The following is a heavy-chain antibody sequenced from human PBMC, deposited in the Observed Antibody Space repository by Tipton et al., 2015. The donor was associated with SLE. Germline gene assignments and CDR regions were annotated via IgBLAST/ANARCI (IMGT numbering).Heavy chain of an antibody. CDR2: ISGSGGST. CDR3: ARGPLLWFGESLAFDI. J-gene: IGHJ3*02. V-gene: IGHV3-23*01. D-gene: IGHD3-10*01. Sequence: SLRLSCAASGFTFSSYAMSWVRQAPGKGLEWVSAISGSGGSTYDADSVKGRFSISRDNSKNTLYLQMGSLRAEDMAVYYCARGPLLWFGESLAFDIWGQGTMVTVSS. CDR1: GFTFSSYA.